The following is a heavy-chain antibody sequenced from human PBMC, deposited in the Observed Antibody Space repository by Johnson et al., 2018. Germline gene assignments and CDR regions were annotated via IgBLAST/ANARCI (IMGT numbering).Heavy chain of an antibody. D-gene: IGHD3-9*01. CDR1: GFTFSNYG. Sequence: QVQLLESGGGVVQPGRSLRLSCAASGFTFSNYGMHWVRQAPGKGLEWVAVISYDGSNKYYVDSVKGRFTISRDNSKNTLYMKMNSLSVEDTAVYYCAKVALRYFDWLHAAFDIWGQGTIVTVSS. J-gene: IGHJ3*02. CDR3: AKVALRYFDWLHAAFDI. CDR2: ISYDGSNK. V-gene: IGHV3-30*18.